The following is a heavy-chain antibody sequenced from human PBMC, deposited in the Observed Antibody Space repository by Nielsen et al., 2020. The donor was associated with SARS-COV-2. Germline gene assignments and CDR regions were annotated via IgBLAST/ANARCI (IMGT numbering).Heavy chain of an antibody. CDR2: ISAYNGNT. CDR1: GYTFTSYG. CDR3: ARVMCSSTSCYTDYYYGMDV. Sequence: ASVKVPCKASGYTFTSYGISWVRQAPGQGLEWMGWISAYNGNTNYAQKLQGRVTMTTDTSTSTAYMELRSLRSDDTAVYYCARVMCSSTSCYTDYYYGMDVWGQGTTVTVSS. D-gene: IGHD2-2*02. J-gene: IGHJ6*02. V-gene: IGHV1-18*01.